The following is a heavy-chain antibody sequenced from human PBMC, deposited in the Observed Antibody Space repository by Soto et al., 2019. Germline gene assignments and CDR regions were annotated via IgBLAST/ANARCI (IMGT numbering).Heavy chain of an antibody. CDR1: GFTFSVCS. D-gene: IGHD4-17*01. J-gene: IGHJ4*02. Sequence: VGSLRLSCAASGFTFSVCSINWFRQAPGKGLEWVSHISPSSSPIYYADSVKGRFTISGDNAKNSLYLQMNNLRDEDAAVYYCARQGVYGEADFWGQGTLVTVSS. CDR3: ARQGVYGEADF. V-gene: IGHV3-48*02. CDR2: ISPSSSPI.